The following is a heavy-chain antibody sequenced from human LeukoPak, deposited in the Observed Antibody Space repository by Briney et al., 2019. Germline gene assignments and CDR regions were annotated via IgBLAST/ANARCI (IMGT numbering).Heavy chain of an antibody. CDR1: GDSVSSSSYY. Sequence: SETLSLTCTVPGDSVSSSSYYWGWIRQPPGKGLEWIGSIYFTGSTYYNPSLKSRVTISVDTSKNQFSLKVSSMTAADTAVYYCARGDWKYGDFDRWGQGTLVTVSS. J-gene: IGHJ4*02. D-gene: IGHD1-7*01. CDR3: ARGDWKYGDFDR. V-gene: IGHV4-39*07. CDR2: IYFTGST.